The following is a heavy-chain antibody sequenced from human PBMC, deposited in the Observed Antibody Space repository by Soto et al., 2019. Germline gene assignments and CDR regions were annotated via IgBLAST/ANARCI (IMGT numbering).Heavy chain of an antibody. D-gene: IGHD3-10*01. J-gene: IGHJ6*04. V-gene: IGHV1-3*01. Sequence: ASVKVSCKASGYTFTSYAMHWVRQAPGQRLEWMGWINAGNGNTKYSQKFQGRVTITRDTSASTAYMELSSLRSEDTAVYYCARTYYYGSGSYYRELDVWGKGTTVTVSS. CDR3: ARTYYYGSGSYYRELDV. CDR1: GYTFTSYA. CDR2: INAGNGNT.